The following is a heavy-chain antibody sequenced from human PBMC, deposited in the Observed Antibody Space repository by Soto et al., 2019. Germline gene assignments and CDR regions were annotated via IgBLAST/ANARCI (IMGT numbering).Heavy chain of an antibody. CDR2: IFYSGST. D-gene: IGHD1-26*01. J-gene: IGHJ3*01. CDR1: DGSMSSSY. CDR3: ARQGGARAAFDV. Sequence: QVRLQESGPGLVQPSETLSLMCTVSDGSMSSSYWSWIRQSPGKGLEWIGHIFYSGSTNYNPSLKSRVTISIDTSKSHFSLKLSSVTAADTAIYYCARQGGARAAFDVWGQGTMVTVSS. V-gene: IGHV4-59*01.